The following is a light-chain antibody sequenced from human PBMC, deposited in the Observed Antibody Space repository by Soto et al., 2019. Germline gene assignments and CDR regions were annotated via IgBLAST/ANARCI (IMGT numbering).Light chain of an antibody. J-gene: IGKJ4*01. CDR1: QSVGRSF. Sequence: EIELTQSPGTLSSSAGERATLSCGASQSVGRSFLAWYQQKSGLAPRLLIYDASRRATGIPDRFTGSGSGTDFSLTISRLEPEDFAVYYCQQYASASLTFGGGTKVEIK. CDR3: QQYASASLT. CDR2: DAS. V-gene: IGKV3D-20*01.